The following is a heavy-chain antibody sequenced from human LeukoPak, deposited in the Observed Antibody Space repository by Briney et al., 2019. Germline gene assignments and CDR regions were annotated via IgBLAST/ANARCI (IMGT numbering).Heavy chain of an antibody. CDR1: GFSLSTSGVG. CDR3: AHRPLPQRYCTNGVCYTEGYYFDY. J-gene: IGHJ4*02. D-gene: IGHD2-8*01. V-gene: IGHV2-5*02. Sequence: SGPTLVKTTQTLTLTCTFSGFSLSTSGVGVGWIRQPPGKALEWLALIYWDDDKRYSPSLKSRLTITKDTSKNQVVLTMTNMDPVDTATYYCAHRPLPQRYCTNGVCYTEGYYFDYWGQGTLVTVSS. CDR2: IYWDDDK.